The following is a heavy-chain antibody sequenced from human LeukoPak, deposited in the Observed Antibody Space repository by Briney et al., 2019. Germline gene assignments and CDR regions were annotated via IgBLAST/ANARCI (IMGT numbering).Heavy chain of an antibody. J-gene: IGHJ6*03. CDR3: ARGLGGASYYMDV. D-gene: IGHD3-16*01. Sequence: SETLSLTCSVSGGSISSFYWTWVRQPAGKGLEWIGRVDTSGSTHYNPSLKGRVTMSLDTSKYQLSLRLSSETVADTAVYYCARGLGGASYYMDVWGRGTTVTVSS. CDR1: GGSISSFY. CDR2: VDTSGST. V-gene: IGHV4-4*07.